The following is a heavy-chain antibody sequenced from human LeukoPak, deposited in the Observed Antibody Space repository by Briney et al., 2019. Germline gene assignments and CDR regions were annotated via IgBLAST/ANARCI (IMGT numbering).Heavy chain of an antibody. V-gene: IGHV5-51*01. CDR1: GYRFTTQW. D-gene: IGHD5-24*01. J-gene: IGHJ4*02. CDR2: IYPGDSGT. Sequence: GESLKISCKGSGYRFTTQWIGWVRQMSGKGLEWMGSIYPGDSGTRYSPSFQGRVIISVDKSISTAYLQWSSLKASDTAMYFCATLGDGYNWFDYWGQGTLVTVSS. CDR3: ATLGDGYNWFDY.